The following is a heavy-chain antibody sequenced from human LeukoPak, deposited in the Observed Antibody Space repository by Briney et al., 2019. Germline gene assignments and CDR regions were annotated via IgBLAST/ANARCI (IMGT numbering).Heavy chain of an antibody. J-gene: IGHJ1*01. V-gene: IGHV1-69*13. CDR2: IIPIFGTA. D-gene: IGHD6-19*01. CDR3: ARDLAPYSSGWYSFQH. Sequence: ASVKVSCKASGGTFSSYAISWVRQAPGQGLEWMGGIIPIFGTANYAQKFQGRVTITADESTSTAYMELSSLRSEDTAVYYCARDLAPYSSGWYSFQHWGQGTLVTVSS. CDR1: GGTFSSYA.